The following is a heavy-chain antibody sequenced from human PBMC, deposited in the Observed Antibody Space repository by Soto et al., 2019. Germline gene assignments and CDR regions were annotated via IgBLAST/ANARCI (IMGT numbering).Heavy chain of an antibody. V-gene: IGHV3-23*01. CDR3: AKTRGTTVPSGTRTFDY. CDR1: GFTFSIYA. D-gene: IGHD1-1*01. J-gene: IGHJ4*02. Sequence: EVQLLESGGALVHPGGSLRLSCAASGFTFSIYAMSWVRQAPGKGLEWVSTVAYNGDPYSPDSVKGRFTISRDNSRNTVTLQMTSLRAEDTAVYFCAKTRGTTVPSGTRTFDYWGQGTLVTVSS. CDR2: VAYNGDP.